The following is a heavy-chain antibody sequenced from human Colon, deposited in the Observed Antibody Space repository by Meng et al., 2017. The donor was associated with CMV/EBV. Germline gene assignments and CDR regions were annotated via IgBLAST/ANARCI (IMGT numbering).Heavy chain of an antibody. CDR3: ARETSGWSTGIDY. V-gene: IGHV4-61*01. D-gene: IGHD6-19*01. CDR2: ISYSGNT. CDR1: GGSVNSGSYY. J-gene: IGHJ4*02. Sequence: VSGGSVNSGSYYWTWIRQPPGKGLEWIGYISYSGNTNYSPSLKSRLTIEVDTSRNQFSLKLTSVSAADTAMYYCARETSGWSTGIDYWGQGTLVTVSS.